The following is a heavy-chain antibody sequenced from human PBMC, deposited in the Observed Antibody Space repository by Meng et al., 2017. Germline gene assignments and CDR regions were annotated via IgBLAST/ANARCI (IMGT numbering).Heavy chain of an antibody. CDR3: ARGGGYSYGFGSIDY. CDR2: INHSGST. J-gene: IGHJ4*02. V-gene: IGHV4-34*01. CDR1: GGSFSGYY. Sequence: VHLQQWGEGLLKPPDTLSLACAVYGGSFSGYYWSWIRQPPGKGLEWIGEINHSGSTNYNPSRKSRVTISVDTSKNQFSLKLSSVTAADTAVYYCARGGGYSYGFGSIDYWGQGTLVTVSS. D-gene: IGHD5-18*01.